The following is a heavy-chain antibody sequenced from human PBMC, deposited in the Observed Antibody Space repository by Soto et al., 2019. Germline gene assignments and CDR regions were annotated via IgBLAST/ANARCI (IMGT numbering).Heavy chain of an antibody. CDR2: ISGSGGST. CDR3: AKGDPYNILTGYNYFDY. V-gene: IGHV3-23*01. D-gene: IGHD3-9*01. CDR1: GFTFSMFA. Sequence: GGSLRLSCAASGFTFSMFAMSWVRQAPGKGLEWVSAISGSGGSTYYADSVKGRVTISRDNSKNTLYLQMDSLRAEDTAMYYCAKGDPYNILTGYNYFDYWGQGALVTVSS. J-gene: IGHJ4*02.